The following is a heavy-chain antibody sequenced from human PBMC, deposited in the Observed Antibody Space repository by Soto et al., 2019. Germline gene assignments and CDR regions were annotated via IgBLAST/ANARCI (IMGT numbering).Heavy chain of an antibody. D-gene: IGHD3-10*01. J-gene: IGHJ6*02. CDR2: ISYDGSKE. CDR1: GFAFRSHV. V-gene: IGHV3-30-3*01. Sequence: VQLVESGGGVVQPGRSLRLSCAASGFAFRSHVMHWVRQAPGKGLEWVAAISYDGSKEYYADSVDGRFTISRDNSKSTLLLQMDSLRREDTAVYYCARPREIYYYHYGMDAWGQGTTVTVSS. CDR3: ARPREIYYYHYGMDA.